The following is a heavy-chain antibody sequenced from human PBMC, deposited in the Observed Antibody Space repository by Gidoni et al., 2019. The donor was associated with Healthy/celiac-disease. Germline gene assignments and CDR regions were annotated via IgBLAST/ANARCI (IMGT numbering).Heavy chain of an antibody. Sequence: QVQLQESGPGLVKPSETLSLTCTVSGGSVSSGSYYWSWIRQPPGKGLEWIGYIYYSGSTNYNPSLKSRVTISVDTSKNQFSLKLSSVTAADTAVYYCARVTVVTMVRGVIDYWGQGTLVTVSS. V-gene: IGHV4-61*01. J-gene: IGHJ4*02. CDR3: ARVTVVTMVRGVIDY. CDR2: IYYSGST. CDR1: GGSVSSGSYY. D-gene: IGHD3-10*01.